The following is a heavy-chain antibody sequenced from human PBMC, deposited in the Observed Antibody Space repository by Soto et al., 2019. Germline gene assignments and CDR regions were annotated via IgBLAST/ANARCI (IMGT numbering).Heavy chain of an antibody. CDR1: GGSISSGDYY. D-gene: IGHD3-3*01. V-gene: IGHV4-30-4*01. J-gene: IGHJ5*02. Sequence: SETLSLTCTVSGGSISSGDYYWSWSCQPPGKGLECIGYIYYSGSTYYNQSLKSRVTISVDTSKNQFSLKLSSVTASDTAVYYCARDRGGPITIFPAWGQGPTVTVSS. CDR2: IYYSGST. CDR3: ARDRGGPITIFPA.